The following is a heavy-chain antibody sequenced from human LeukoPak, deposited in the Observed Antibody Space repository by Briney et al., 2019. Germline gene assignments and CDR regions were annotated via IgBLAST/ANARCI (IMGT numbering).Heavy chain of an antibody. CDR3: AKGYSSSWYGNWFDP. CDR1: GFTFSSYA. V-gene: IGHV3-23*01. Sequence: PGGSLRLSCAASGFTFSSYAMSWVRQAPGKGLEWVSAISGSGGSTYYADSVKGRFTISRDNSKNTLYLQMNNLRAEDTAVYYCAKGYSSSWYGNWFDPWGQGTLVTVSS. CDR2: ISGSGGST. J-gene: IGHJ5*02. D-gene: IGHD6-13*01.